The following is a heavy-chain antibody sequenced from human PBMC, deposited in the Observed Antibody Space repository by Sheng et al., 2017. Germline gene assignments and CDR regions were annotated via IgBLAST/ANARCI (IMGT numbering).Heavy chain of an antibody. CDR2: MNPNSGNT. CDR3: ARGPSPSAYCGGDCYSFDY. Sequence: QVQLVQSGAEVKKPGASVKVSCKASGYTFTSYDINWVRQATGQGLEWMGWMNPNSGNTGYAQKFQGRVTITRNTSISTAYMELSSLRSEDTAVYYCARGPSPSAYCGGDCYSFDYWGQGTLVTVSS. CDR1: GYTFTSYD. V-gene: IGHV1-8*03. D-gene: IGHD2-21*01. J-gene: IGHJ4*02.